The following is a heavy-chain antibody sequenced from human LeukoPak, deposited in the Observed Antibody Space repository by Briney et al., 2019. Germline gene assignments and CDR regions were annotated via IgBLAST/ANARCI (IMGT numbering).Heavy chain of an antibody. V-gene: IGHV1-69*04. CDR1: GGAFSDYA. J-gene: IGHJ4*02. CDR3: ASALVGKQLHPSE. CDR2: IIPFVDIP. D-gene: IGHD1-1*01. Sequence: SVKVSCKASGGAFSDYAITWVRQAPGQGLEWMGRIIPFVDIPYYAQKFQGRVTITADKSTSTVYMELSSLKSEDTAVYYCASALVGKQLHPSEWGQETLVTVSS.